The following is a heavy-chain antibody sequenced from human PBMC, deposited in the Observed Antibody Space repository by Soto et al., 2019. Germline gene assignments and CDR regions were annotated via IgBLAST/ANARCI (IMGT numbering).Heavy chain of an antibody. CDR3: RRSSRYSTDV. Sequence: SETLSLTCTVSGGSISSYYWNWIRQPPGKGLEWIGYIYSSGSTNYTPSLKSPLTMSVDTSKNQFSLNVISVTAADTAVYYCRRSSRYSTDVWGQGTTVTVSS. CDR1: GGSISSYY. J-gene: IGHJ6*02. CDR2: IYSSGST. D-gene: IGHD6-13*01. V-gene: IGHV4-59*08.